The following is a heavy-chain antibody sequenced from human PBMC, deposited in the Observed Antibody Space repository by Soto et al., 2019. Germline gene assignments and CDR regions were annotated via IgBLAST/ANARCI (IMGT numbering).Heavy chain of an antibody. CDR2: IYYSGST. D-gene: IGHD1-1*01. V-gene: IGHV4-39*01. Sequence: SETLSLTCTVSGGSISSSSYYWGWIRQPPGKGLEWIGSIYYSGSTYYNPSLKSRVTISVDTSKNQFSLKLSSVTAADTAVYYCARLLWTVGMTLSFANWFDPWGQGTLVTVSS. CDR3: ARLLWTVGMTLSFANWFDP. CDR1: GGSISSSSYY. J-gene: IGHJ5*02.